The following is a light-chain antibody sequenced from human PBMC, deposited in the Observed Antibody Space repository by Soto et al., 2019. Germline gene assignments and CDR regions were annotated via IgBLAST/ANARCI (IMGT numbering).Light chain of an antibody. CDR2: DVI. CDR1: SSDVGGYKY. V-gene: IGLV2-14*01. J-gene: IGLJ2*01. CDR3: SSYASSSAVV. Sequence: QSALTQPASVSGSPGQSITISCTGTSSDVGGYKYVSWYQQNPGKAPKLIIYDVINRPSGVSNRFSGSKSGNTASLTISVLQAEEEADYYCSSYASSSAVVFGGGTKLTVL.